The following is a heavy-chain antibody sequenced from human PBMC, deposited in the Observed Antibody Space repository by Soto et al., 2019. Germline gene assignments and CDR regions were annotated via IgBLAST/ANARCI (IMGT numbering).Heavy chain of an antibody. CDR1: GFPFMNVR. Sequence: PGRSVRLSCTASGFPFMNVRMSWVRQAPGQGLEWLGRIKSKTDGETTEYAAPVKGRFSISRDDSKNTLFLQMNNLEIADTGTYYCAPLYEGQQYSIDYWGQGTLVTVSS. J-gene: IGHJ4*02. D-gene: IGHD2-21*01. V-gene: IGHV3-15*01. CDR2: IKSKTDGETT. CDR3: APLYEGQQYSIDY.